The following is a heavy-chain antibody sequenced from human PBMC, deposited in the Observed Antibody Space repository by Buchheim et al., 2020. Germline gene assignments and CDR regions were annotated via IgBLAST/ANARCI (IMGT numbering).Heavy chain of an antibody. CDR3: ATTSITARPGYYGMDV. CDR2: THSSGNT. Sequence: QVQLQESGPGLVKPSETLSLTCTVSGASIRSYYWSWIRQPPGKGLEWIAFTHSSGNTNSNPSLRRRVTISLDMSNNQISLKLNSVIAADTAVYYCATTSITARPGYYGMDVWGQGTT. D-gene: IGHD6-6*01. CDR1: GASIRSYY. V-gene: IGHV4-59*01. J-gene: IGHJ6*02.